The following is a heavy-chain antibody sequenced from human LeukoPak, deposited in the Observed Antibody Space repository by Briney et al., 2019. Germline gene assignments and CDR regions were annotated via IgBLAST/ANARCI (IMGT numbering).Heavy chain of an antibody. D-gene: IGHD2-2*01. CDR2: MNPNRGNT. V-gene: IGHV1-8*01. CDR3: ARGGVPAAGWGYYYYYMDV. Sequence: GASVKVSCKASGYTFTSYDINWVRQATGQGLEWMGWMNPNRGNTGYAQKFQGRVTMTRNTSISTAYMELSSLRSEDTAVYYCARGGVPAAGWGYYYYYMDVWGKGTTVNVSS. J-gene: IGHJ6*03. CDR1: GYTFTSYD.